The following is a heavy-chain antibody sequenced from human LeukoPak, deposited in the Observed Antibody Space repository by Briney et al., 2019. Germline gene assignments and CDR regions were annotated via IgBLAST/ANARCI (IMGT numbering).Heavy chain of an antibody. CDR3: AHSDYGDYVFDY. D-gene: IGHD4-17*01. V-gene: IGHV1-46*01. Sequence: GASVKVSCKASGYTFTNYYIHWVRQAPGQGLEWMGIINTSGGSTSYAQKFQGRVTMTRDMSTSTVYMELSSLRSEDTAVYYCAHSDYGDYVFDYWSQGTLVTVSS. CDR2: INTSGGST. CDR1: GYTFTNYY. J-gene: IGHJ4*02.